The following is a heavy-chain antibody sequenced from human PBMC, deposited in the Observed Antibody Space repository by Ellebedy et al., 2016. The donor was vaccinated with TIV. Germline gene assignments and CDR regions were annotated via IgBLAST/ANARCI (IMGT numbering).Heavy chain of an antibody. V-gene: IGHV3-30*02. J-gene: IGHJ4*02. CDR1: GFTFSDFG. CDR2: IQYDGTNK. CDR3: AKDQVDY. Sequence: GESLKISCAASGFTFSDFGMHWVRQAPGKGLELVTFIQYDGTNKYYTDSVKGRFTISRDNSKNSLYLEMNSLRVEDTAVYYCAKDQVDYWGQGTLVTVSS.